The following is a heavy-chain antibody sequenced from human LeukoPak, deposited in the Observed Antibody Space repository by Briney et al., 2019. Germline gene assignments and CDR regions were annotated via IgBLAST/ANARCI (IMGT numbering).Heavy chain of an antibody. V-gene: IGHV3-53*01. J-gene: IGHJ3*02. CDR1: GFTFSSYW. CDR3: ARGGSYLSAFDI. Sequence: PGGSLRLSCAASGFTFSSYWMNWVRQAPGKGLEWVSIIYSGGSTFYADSVKGRFTISRDNSKNTLYLQMNSLRAEDTAVYYCARGGSYLSAFDIWGQGTMVTVSS. CDR2: IYSGGST. D-gene: IGHD1-26*01.